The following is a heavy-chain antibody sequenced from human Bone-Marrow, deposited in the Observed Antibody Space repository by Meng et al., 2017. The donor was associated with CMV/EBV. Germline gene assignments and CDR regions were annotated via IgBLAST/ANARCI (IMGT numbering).Heavy chain of an antibody. J-gene: IGHJ3*02. CDR2: ISAYNGNT. V-gene: IGHV1-18*01. D-gene: IGHD3-3*01. Sequence: ASVKVSCKASGYTFTSYGISWVRQAPGQGLEWMGWISAYNGNTNYAQKLQGRVTMTTDTSTSTAYMELRSLRSDDTAVYYCARGGVLRFLEWLATGDAFDSWGQGTMVTVSS. CDR3: ARGGVLRFLEWLATGDAFDS. CDR1: GYTFTSYG.